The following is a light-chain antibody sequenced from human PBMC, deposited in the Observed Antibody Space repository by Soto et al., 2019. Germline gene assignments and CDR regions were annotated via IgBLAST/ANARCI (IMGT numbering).Light chain of an antibody. CDR3: SSYAGSNVM. CDR2: EVT. CDR1: SSDVGGYKY. V-gene: IGLV2-8*01. J-gene: IGLJ3*02. Sequence: QSALTQPPSASGSPGQSVTISCTGTSSDVGGYKYVSWYQQHPGKAPKLLIYEVTNRPSGVPDRFSGSKSGNTASLTVSGVQAEDEADYYCSSYAGSNVMFGGGTKLTVL.